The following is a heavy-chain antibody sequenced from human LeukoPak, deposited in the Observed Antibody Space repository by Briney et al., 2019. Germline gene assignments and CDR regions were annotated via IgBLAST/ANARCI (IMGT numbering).Heavy chain of an antibody. CDR1: GGSISSYY. CDR2: IYYSGST. J-gene: IGHJ3*02. Sequence: PSETLSLTCTVSGGSISSYYWIWIRQPPGKGLEWIGYIYYSGSTNYNPSLKSLVTISVDTSKNQFSLKLSSVTAADTAVYYCARDRGGLGAFDIWGQGTMVTVSS. CDR3: ARDRGGLGAFDI. D-gene: IGHD3-10*01. V-gene: IGHV4-59*01.